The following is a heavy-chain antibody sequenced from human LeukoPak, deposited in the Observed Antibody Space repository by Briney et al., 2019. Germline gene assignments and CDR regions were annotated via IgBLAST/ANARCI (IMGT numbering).Heavy chain of an antibody. CDR1: GFTVSSNY. CDR3: AREGIAVAGTDY. CDR2: IYSGGST. J-gene: IGHJ4*02. Sequence: PGRSLRLSCAASGFTVSSNYMSWVRQAPGKGLEWVSVIYSGGSTYYADSVKGRFTISRDNSKNTLYLQMNSLRAEDTAVYYCAREGIAVAGTDYWGQGTLVTVSS. D-gene: IGHD6-19*01. V-gene: IGHV3-66*01.